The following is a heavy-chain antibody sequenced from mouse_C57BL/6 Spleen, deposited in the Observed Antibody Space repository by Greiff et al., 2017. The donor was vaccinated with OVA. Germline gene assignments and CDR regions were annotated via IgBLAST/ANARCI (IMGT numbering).Heavy chain of an antibody. J-gene: IGHJ2*01. V-gene: IGHV5-4*03. Sequence: EVNVVESGGGLVKPGGSLKLSCAASGFTFSSYAMSWVRQTPEKRLEWVATISDGGSYTYYPDNVKGRFTISRDNAKNNLYLQMSHLKSEDTAMYYCARGLGFDYWGQGTTLTVSS. CDR2: ISDGGSYT. CDR1: GFTFSSYA. D-gene: IGHD3-3*01. CDR3: ARGLGFDY.